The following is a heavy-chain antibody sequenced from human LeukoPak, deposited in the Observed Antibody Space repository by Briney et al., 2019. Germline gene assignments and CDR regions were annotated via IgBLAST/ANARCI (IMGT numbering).Heavy chain of an antibody. CDR2: IIPIFGTA. J-gene: IGHJ4*02. CDR3: ARADHQWLPQGGFDY. V-gene: IGHV1-69*13. D-gene: IGHD6-19*01. CDR1: GGTFSSYA. Sequence: SVKVSCKASGGTFSSYAISWVRQAPGQGLEWMGGIIPIFGTANYAQKFQGRVTITADESTSTAYMELSSLRSEDTAVYYCARADHQWLPQGGFDYWGQGTLVTVSS.